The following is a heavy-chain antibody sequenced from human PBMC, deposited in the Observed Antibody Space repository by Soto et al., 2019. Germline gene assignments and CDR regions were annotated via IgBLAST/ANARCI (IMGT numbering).Heavy chain of an antibody. CDR2: ISAYNGNT. Sequence: ASVKVSCKASGYTFTSYGISWVRQAPGQGLEWMGWISAYNGNTNYAQKLQGRVTMTTDTSTSTAYMELRSLGSDDTAVYYCARDTFPSNIVVVPAADYWGQGTLVTVSS. D-gene: IGHD2-2*01. CDR1: GYTFTSYG. CDR3: ARDTFPSNIVVVPAADY. V-gene: IGHV1-18*01. J-gene: IGHJ4*02.